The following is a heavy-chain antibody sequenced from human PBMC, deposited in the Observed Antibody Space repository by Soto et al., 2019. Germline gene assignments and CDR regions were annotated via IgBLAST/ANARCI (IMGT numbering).Heavy chain of an antibody. Sequence: EVQLLESGGGLVQPGGSPRLSCAASGFTFSTHWMSWVRQAPGKGLEWVANIRPDGSEKWYVDSVKGRFTIFRDNAKNSLYLQMISLRVEDTAMYYCVRGDYHDTTGPFSDAFDIWGQGTMVTVSS. CDR3: VRGDYHDTTGPFSDAFDI. CDR2: IRPDGSEK. V-gene: IGHV3-7*04. J-gene: IGHJ3*02. CDR1: GFTFSTHW. D-gene: IGHD3-22*01.